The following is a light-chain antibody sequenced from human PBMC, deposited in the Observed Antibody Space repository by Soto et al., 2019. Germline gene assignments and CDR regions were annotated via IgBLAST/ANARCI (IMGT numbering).Light chain of an antibody. CDR2: GAS. Sequence: ETVMTQSPAILSVSPWERATLSCRASQSVNSDLAWYQQKPGQAPRLLIYGASTRATGIPARFSGSGSGTEFTLTISSLQSEDFAVYYCHQYDNWPETFGQGTKVEIK. CDR3: HQYDNWPET. J-gene: IGKJ1*01. CDR1: QSVNSD. V-gene: IGKV3-15*01.